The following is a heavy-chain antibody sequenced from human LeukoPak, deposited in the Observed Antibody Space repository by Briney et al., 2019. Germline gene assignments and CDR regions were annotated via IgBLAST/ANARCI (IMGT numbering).Heavy chain of an antibody. D-gene: IGHD3-3*01. CDR3: ARALITIFGVVIWAFDI. V-gene: IGHV3-66*01. J-gene: IGHJ3*02. CDR1: GFTFNNYA. Sequence: GGSLRLSCAASGFTFNNYAMSWVRQAPGKGLEWVSVIYSGGSTYYADSVKGRFTISRDNAKNSLYLQMNSLRAEDTAVYYCARALITIFGVVIWAFDIWGQGTMVTVSS. CDR2: IYSGGST.